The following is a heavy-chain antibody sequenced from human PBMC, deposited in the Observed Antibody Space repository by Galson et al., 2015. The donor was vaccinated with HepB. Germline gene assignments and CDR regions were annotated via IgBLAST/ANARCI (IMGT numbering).Heavy chain of an antibody. CDR3: ARPLVLNGRFTPGVGPFHI. V-gene: IGHV4-39*01. J-gene: IGHJ3*02. CDR2: IYYGGRT. CDR1: GVSISGGQYY. D-gene: IGHD2-8*01. Sequence: LSLTCAVSGVSISGGQYYWGWIRQSPKKRLEWIGSIYYGGRTYFSPSFQSRVAMSVDTSKDQLSLTLSAVTAADTAVYYCARPLVLNGRFTPGVGPFHIWGHGTMVTVSA.